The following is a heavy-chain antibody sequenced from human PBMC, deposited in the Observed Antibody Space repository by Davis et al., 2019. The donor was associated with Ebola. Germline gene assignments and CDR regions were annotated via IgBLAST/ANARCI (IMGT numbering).Heavy chain of an antibody. CDR2: IWYDGSNK. CDR3: ARVGTVTRTRVNAFDI. Sequence: PGGSLRLSCAASGFTFSSYGMHWVRQAPGKGLEWVAVIWYDGSNKYYADSVKGRFTISRDNSKNTRYLQMNSLRAEDTAVYYCARVGTVTRTRVNAFDIWGQGTMVTVSS. J-gene: IGHJ3*02. V-gene: IGHV3-33*01. CDR1: GFTFSSYG. D-gene: IGHD4-17*01.